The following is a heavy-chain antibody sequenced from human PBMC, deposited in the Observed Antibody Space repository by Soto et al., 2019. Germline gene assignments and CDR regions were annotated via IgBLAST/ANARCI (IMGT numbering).Heavy chain of an antibody. Sequence: LILSCAASGVTFSNYAMTWVRQAPGKGLEWVSGISGSGGTTFYAGSVKGRFAISRDNSKNTLYLQVNSLRAEDTAVYYCALRYCSRTTCPPLNSYFYMDVWGKGTTVTVSS. J-gene: IGHJ6*03. D-gene: IGHD2-2*01. CDR1: GVTFSNYA. CDR3: ALRYCSRTTCPPLNSYFYMDV. V-gene: IGHV3-23*01. CDR2: ISGSGGTT.